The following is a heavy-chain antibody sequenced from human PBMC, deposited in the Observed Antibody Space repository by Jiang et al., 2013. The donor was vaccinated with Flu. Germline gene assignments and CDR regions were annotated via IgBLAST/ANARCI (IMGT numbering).Heavy chain of an antibody. J-gene: IGHJ4*02. CDR1: GGTFSSYA. CDR3: ARGGYDFWSGYRLDY. D-gene: IGHD3-3*01. Sequence: SSVKVSCKASGGTFSSYAISWVRQAPGQGLEWMGRIIPILGIANYAQKFQGRVTITADKSTSTAYMELSSLRSEDTAVYYCARGGYDFWSGYRLDYWGQGTLVTVSS. V-gene: IGHV1-69*04. CDR2: IIPILGIA.